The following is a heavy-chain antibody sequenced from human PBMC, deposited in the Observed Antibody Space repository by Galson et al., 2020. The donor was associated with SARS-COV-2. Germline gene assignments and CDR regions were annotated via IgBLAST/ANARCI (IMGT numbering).Heavy chain of an antibody. D-gene: IGHD5-18*01. V-gene: IGHV3-30*04. J-gene: IGHJ6*03. Sequence: GESLKISCAASGFTFSDYTVQWVRQAPGKGLESVALISYVGRKSYYADSVKGRFTISRDNSKNTLYLQMNSLRAEDTAVYYCAKGDVDTAMGAGYYYYMDVWGKGTTVTISS. CDR1: GFTFSDYT. CDR3: AKGDVDTAMGAGYYYYMDV. CDR2: ISYVGRKS.